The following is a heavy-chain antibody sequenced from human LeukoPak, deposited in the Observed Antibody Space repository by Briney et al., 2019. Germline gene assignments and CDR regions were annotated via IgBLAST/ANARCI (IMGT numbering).Heavy chain of an antibody. J-gene: IGHJ4*02. CDR2: ITWDGGGT. V-gene: IGHV3-43D*03. Sequence: GGSLRLSCAASGFTFDDYAMHWVRQVPGKGLEWVSLITWDGGGTYYADSVKGRFTISRDNRKSSLHLGMNSLRLEDTAFYYCAKEDFDYWGQGTLVTVSS. CDR3: AKEDFDY. CDR1: GFTFDDYA.